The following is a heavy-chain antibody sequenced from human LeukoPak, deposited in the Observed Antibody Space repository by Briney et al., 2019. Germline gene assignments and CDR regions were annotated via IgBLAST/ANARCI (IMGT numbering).Heavy chain of an antibody. CDR2: ISFDGNNE. Sequence: GGSLRLSCAASGFTFSRYGIHWVRQAPGKGLDWVALISFDGNNEYYADSVRGRFTISRDNSKNILYLQMNSLRLEDTAVYYCASGYSYGRYYMDVWGKGTTVTVSS. CDR3: ASGYSYGRYYMDV. V-gene: IGHV3-30-3*01. CDR1: GFTFSRYG. J-gene: IGHJ6*03. D-gene: IGHD5-18*01.